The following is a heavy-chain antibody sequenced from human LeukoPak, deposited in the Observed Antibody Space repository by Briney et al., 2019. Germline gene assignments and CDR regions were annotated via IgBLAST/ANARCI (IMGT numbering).Heavy chain of an antibody. D-gene: IGHD7-27*01. Sequence: GGSLRLSCAASGLTFSGYDMHWVRQAPGKGPEWVAVMSYGGQNERYADSVKGRFTVSRDNPKSTLYLQMNSLRAEDTAVYYCAKDGGLWVSAHWGDSWGRGTLVTVSS. CDR3: AKDGGLWVSAHWGDS. V-gene: IGHV3-30*18. CDR1: GLTFSGYD. CDR2: MSYGGQNE. J-gene: IGHJ4*02.